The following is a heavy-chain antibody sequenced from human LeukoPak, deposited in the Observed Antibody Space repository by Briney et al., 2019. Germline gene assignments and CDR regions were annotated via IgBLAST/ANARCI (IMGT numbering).Heavy chain of an antibody. CDR2: IYSGGDT. V-gene: IGHV3-53*01. Sequence: GGSLRLSCAASGFTVSSNYMSWVRQAPGKGLEWVSVIYSGGDTYYADSVKGRFTISRDNSKNTHYLQMNSLRAEDTAVYYCARVAVGAGTDYFDYWGQGTLVTVSS. J-gene: IGHJ4*02. CDR1: GFTVSSNY. CDR3: ARVAVGAGTDYFDY. D-gene: IGHD6-19*01.